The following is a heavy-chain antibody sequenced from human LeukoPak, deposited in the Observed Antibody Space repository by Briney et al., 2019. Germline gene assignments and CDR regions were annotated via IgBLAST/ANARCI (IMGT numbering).Heavy chain of an antibody. CDR1: GGSISSSNW. V-gene: IGHV4-4*02. CDR2: IYHSGST. Sequence: PSETLSLTCAVSGGSISSSNWWSWVRQPPGKGLEWIGEIYHSGSTNYNPSLKSRVTISVDKSKNQFSLKLSSETAADTAVYYCARGYCSSTSCSNFDYWGQGTLVTVSS. D-gene: IGHD2-2*01. J-gene: IGHJ4*02. CDR3: ARGYCSSTSCSNFDY.